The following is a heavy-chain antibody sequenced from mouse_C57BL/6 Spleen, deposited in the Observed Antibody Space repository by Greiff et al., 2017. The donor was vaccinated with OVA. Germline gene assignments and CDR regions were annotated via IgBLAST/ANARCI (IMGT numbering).Heavy chain of an antibody. CDR2: IYPSDSET. CDR1: GYTFTSYW. V-gene: IGHV1-61*01. Sequence: QVQLQQPGAELVRPGSSVKLSCKASGYTFTSYWMDWVKQRPGQGLEWIGNIYPSDSETHYNQKFKDKATLTVDKSSSTAYMQLSSLTSEDSAVYYCARGGLYGSSSFDYWGQGTTLTVSS. D-gene: IGHD1-1*01. CDR3: ARGGLYGSSSFDY. J-gene: IGHJ2*01.